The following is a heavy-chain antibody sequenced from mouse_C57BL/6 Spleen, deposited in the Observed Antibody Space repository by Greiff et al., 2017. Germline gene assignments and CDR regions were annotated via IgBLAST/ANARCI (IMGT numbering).Heavy chain of an antibody. D-gene: IGHD1-1*02. CDR3: TRSGDGGY. V-gene: IGHV1-15*01. Sequence: VQGVESGAELVRPGASVTLSCKASGYTFTDYEMHWVKQTPVHGLEWIGAIDPETGGTAYNQKFKGKAILTADKSSSTAYMELRSLTSEDSAVYYCTRSGDGGYWGQGTTLTVSS. CDR2: IDPETGGT. J-gene: IGHJ2*01. CDR1: GYTFTDYE.